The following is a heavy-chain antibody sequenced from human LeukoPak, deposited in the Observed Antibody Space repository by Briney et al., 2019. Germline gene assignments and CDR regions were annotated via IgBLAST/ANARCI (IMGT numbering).Heavy chain of an antibody. CDR1: GFTFSNYW. D-gene: IGHD5-12*01. V-gene: IGHV3-7*05. J-gene: IGHJ4*02. CDR3: ATLGAYDRFDS. CDR2: IKQDGSEK. Sequence: GGSLRLSCAASGFTFSNYWMSWVRQASGKGLEWVANIKQDGSEKFYVDSLKGRFTISRDNARNSLYLQMNSLRAEDTAVYYCATLGAYDRFDSWGQGTLVTVSS.